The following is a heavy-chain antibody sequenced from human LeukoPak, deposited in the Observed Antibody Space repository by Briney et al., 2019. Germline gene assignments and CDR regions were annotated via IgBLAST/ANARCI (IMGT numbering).Heavy chain of an antibody. J-gene: IGHJ4*02. V-gene: IGHV3-11*03. Sequence: GGSLRLSCAASGFTFSDYYMSWIRQAPGKGLEWVSYISSSSSYTNYADSVKGRFTISRDNAKNSLYPQMNSLRAEDTAVYYCARFDSSSCFNYWGQGTLVTVSS. CDR1: GFTFSDYY. CDR3: ARFDSSSCFNY. CDR2: ISSSSSYT. D-gene: IGHD6-13*01.